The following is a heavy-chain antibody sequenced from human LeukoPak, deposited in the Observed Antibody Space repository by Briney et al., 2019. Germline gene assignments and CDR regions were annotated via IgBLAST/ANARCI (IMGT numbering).Heavy chain of an antibody. CDR2: FDPGSGEI. Sequence: GASVTVSCKVSGYSITELSTHWVRQAPGKGLEWMGGFDPGSGEIIYEQKFQDRVTMTEDTSADTAYMELSSLRSEDTALYYCATGTHYDLLPFWGQGTLVTVSS. D-gene: IGHD3-9*01. CDR1: GYSITELS. CDR3: ATGTHYDLLPF. V-gene: IGHV1-24*01. J-gene: IGHJ4*02.